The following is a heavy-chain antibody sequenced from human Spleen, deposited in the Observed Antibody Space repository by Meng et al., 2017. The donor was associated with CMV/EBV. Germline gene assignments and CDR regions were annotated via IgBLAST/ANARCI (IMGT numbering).Heavy chain of an antibody. CDR1: GFSFSDFG. D-gene: IGHD6-6*01. CDR2: IKTKTEGGTT. CDR3: ATYGAARKFDY. J-gene: IGHJ4*02. V-gene: IGHV3-15*01. Sequence: GESLKISCAASGFSFSDFGIHWVRQAPGKGLEWVSRIKTKTEGGTTDYAAPVKGRCTISRDDSKNTLYLQRNSLKTEDTGVYYCATYGAARKFDYWGQGTLVTVSS.